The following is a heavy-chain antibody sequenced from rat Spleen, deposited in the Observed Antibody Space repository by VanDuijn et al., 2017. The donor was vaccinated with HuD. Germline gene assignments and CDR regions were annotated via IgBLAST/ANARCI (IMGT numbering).Heavy chain of an antibody. CDR2: ISYDGGST. J-gene: IGHJ2*01. CDR3: ARQGYYDGTPFDY. D-gene: IGHD1-12*02. CDR1: GFPFSNYD. Sequence: EVQLVESGGGLVQPGRSMKLSCAASGFPFSNYDMAWVRQAPKADLEWVATISYDGGSTNSRDSVKGRFTISRDNAKNTQYLQMDSLRSEDTATYYCARQGYYDGTPFDYWGQGVMVTVSS. V-gene: IGHV5-7*01.